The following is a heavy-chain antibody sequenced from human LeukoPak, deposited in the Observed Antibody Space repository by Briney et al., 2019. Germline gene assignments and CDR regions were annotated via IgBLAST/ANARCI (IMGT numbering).Heavy chain of an antibody. Sequence: PGGSLRLSCAASGFTFNTYTMNWVRQAPGKGLEWVSSITASSTAIYSADSVKGRFTISRDNAKNFLYLQMNSLRAEDTAVYYCAREPRRFLEWLLSSGGIDYWGQGTLVTVSS. CDR2: ITASSTAI. CDR1: GFTFNTYT. D-gene: IGHD3-3*01. V-gene: IGHV3-21*01. J-gene: IGHJ4*02. CDR3: AREPRRFLEWLLSSGGIDY.